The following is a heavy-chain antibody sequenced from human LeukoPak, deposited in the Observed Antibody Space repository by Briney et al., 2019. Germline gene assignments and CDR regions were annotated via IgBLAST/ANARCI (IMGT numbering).Heavy chain of an antibody. Sequence: PGRSLRLSCAASGFTFSSYGMHWVRQAPGKGLEWVAVISYDGSNKYYADSVKGRFTTSRDNSKNTLYLQMNSLRAEDTAVYYCAKDLSHYDFWSGYYSIYYYYGMDVWGQGTTVTVSS. CDR1: GFTFSSYG. CDR3: AKDLSHYDFWSGYYSIYYYYGMDV. J-gene: IGHJ6*02. CDR2: ISYDGSNK. V-gene: IGHV3-30*18. D-gene: IGHD3-3*01.